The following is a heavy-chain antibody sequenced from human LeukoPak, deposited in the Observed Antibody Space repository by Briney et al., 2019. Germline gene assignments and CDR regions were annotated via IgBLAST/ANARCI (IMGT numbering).Heavy chain of an antibody. D-gene: IGHD3-3*01. CDR3: ARDRYDFWSGYWFDY. CDR2: IYTSGST. CDR1: GGSISSYY. V-gene: IGHV4-4*07. Sequence: SETLSPTCTVSGGSISSYYWSWIRQPAGKGLEWIGRIYTSGSTNYNPSLKSRVTMSVDTSKNQFSLKLSSVTAADTAVYYCARDRYDFWSGYWFDYWGQGTLVTVSS. J-gene: IGHJ4*02.